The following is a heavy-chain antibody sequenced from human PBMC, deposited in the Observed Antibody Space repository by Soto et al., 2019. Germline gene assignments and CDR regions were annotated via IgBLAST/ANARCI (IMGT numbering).Heavy chain of an antibody. CDR1: GFTFSDYY. CDR2: ISSSSSYT. V-gene: IGHV3-11*05. CDR3: ARVGYYYDSSGYNHDAFDI. J-gene: IGHJ3*02. Sequence: GGSLRLSCAASGFTFSDYYMSWIRQAPGKGLEWVSYISSSSSYTNYADSVKGRFTISRGNAKNSLYLQMNSLRAEDTAVYYCARVGYYYDSSGYNHDAFDIWGQGTMVTVSS. D-gene: IGHD3-22*01.